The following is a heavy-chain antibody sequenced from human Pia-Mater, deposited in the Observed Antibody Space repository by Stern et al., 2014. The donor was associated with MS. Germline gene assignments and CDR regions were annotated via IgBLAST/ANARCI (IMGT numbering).Heavy chain of an antibody. CDR1: GYTFSSFA. Sequence: QVQLMQSGAEVKKPGASVKVACEASGYTFSSFAIHWVRQAPGQRLEWLGWISAGSGDTKYSQRFQDRVTITRDTSANTVYMEMSSLRSEDTAIYYCARAFYGSQFGYWGQGTLVTVSS. CDR3: ARAFYGSQFGY. D-gene: IGHD6-19*01. CDR2: ISAGSGDT. J-gene: IGHJ4*02. V-gene: IGHV1-3*01.